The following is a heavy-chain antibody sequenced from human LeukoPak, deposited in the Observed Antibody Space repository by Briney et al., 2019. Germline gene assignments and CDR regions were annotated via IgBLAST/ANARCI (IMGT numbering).Heavy chain of an antibody. D-gene: IGHD4-17*01. J-gene: IGHJ3*02. CDR2: IYPGDSDT. CDR3: ARLVSYGDYLKEAFDI. CDR1: GYSFTSYW. V-gene: IGHV5-51*01. Sequence: GESLKISCKGSGYSFTSYWIGWVRQMPGKGLEWMGIIYPGDSDTRYSPSFQGQVTISADKSISTAYLQWSSLKASDTAMYYCARLVSYGDYLKEAFDIWGQGTMVTVSS.